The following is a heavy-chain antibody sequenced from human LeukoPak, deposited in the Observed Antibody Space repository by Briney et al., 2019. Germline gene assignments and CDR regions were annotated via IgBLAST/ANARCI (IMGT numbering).Heavy chain of an antibody. J-gene: IGHJ4*02. CDR3: ARGRPRISYYDFWSGYYQYFDY. V-gene: IGHV1-46*01. CDR2: INPSGGST. Sequence: ASVKVSCKASGYTFTSYYMHWVRQAPGQGLEWMGIINPSGGSTSYAPKFQGRVTMTRDTSTSTVYMELSSLRSEDTAVYYCARGRPRISYYDFWSGYYQYFDYWGQGTLVTVSS. CDR1: GYTFTSYY. D-gene: IGHD3-3*01.